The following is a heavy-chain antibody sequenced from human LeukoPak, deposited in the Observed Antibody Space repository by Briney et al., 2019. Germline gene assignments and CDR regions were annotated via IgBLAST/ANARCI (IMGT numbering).Heavy chain of an antibody. CDR1: GGSISSGDYY. J-gene: IGHJ6*02. CDR2: IYYSGST. CDR3: ARLVRGKGYYYGMDV. D-gene: IGHD3-10*01. Sequence: SQTLSLTCTVSGGSISSGDYYWSWIRQPPGKGLEWIGYIYYSGSTYYNPSLKSRVTISVDTSKNQFSLKLSSVTAADTAVYYCARLVRGKGYYYGMDVWGQGTTVTVSS. V-gene: IGHV4-30-4*01.